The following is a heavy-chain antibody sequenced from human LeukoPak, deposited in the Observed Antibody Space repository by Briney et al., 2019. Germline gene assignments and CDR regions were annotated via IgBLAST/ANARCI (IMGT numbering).Heavy chain of an antibody. J-gene: IGHJ3*02. D-gene: IGHD3-10*01. V-gene: IGHV3-30*04. CDR3: ARDLGAGRRGVIQGPEAFDI. CDR1: GFTFSSYA. Sequence: PGRSLRLSCAASGFTFSSYAMHWVRQAPGKGLEWVAVISYDGSNKYYADSVKGRFTISRDNSKNTLYLQMNSLRAEDTAVYYCARDLGAGRRGVIQGPEAFDIWGQGTMVTVSS. CDR2: ISYDGSNK.